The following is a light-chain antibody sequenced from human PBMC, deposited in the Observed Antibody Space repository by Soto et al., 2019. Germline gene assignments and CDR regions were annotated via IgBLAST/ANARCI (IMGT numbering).Light chain of an antibody. CDR2: GAS. CDR3: QQYNNWPRT. Sequence: DIVMTQSPVTLSVSPGDRATLSCRASQSVGHNLAWFQQKPGQAPRLLIYGASAGATGIPDRFSGSGFGTEFTLTISSLQSEDLAAYYCQQYNNWPRTFGQGTKVEMK. V-gene: IGKV3-15*01. CDR1: QSVGHN. J-gene: IGKJ1*01.